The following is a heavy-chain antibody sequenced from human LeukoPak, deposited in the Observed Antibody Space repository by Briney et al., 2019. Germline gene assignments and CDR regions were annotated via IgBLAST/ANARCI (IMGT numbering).Heavy chain of an antibody. Sequence: SVKVSCKASGGSFSSYAANWVRQAPGQGLEWMGGIIPIFGTANYAQKFQGRVTITTDESTSTAYMELSSLRSEDTAVYYCARGRYGEYRKNHYYYYMDAWGKGTAVTVSS. CDR1: GGSFSSYA. D-gene: IGHD4-17*01. V-gene: IGHV1-69*05. J-gene: IGHJ6*03. CDR3: ARGRYGEYRKNHYYYYMDA. CDR2: IIPIFGTA.